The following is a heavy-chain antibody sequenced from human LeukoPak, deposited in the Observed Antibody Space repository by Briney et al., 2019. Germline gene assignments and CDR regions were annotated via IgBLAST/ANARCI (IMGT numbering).Heavy chain of an antibody. CDR2: IYYSGST. D-gene: IGHD5-18*01. CDR1: GGSISSYY. Sequence: PSETLSLTCTVSGGSISSYYWSWIRQPPGKGLEWIGYIYYSGSTNYIPSLKSRVTISVDTSKNQFSLKLSSVTAADTAVYYCARVDTALGSGYGMDVWGQGTTVTVSS. V-gene: IGHV4-59*01. J-gene: IGHJ6*02. CDR3: ARVDTALGSGYGMDV.